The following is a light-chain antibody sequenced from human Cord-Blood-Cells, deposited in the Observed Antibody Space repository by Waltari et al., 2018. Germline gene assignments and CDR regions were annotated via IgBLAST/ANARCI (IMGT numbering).Light chain of an antibody. V-gene: IGKV1-5*03. Sequence: DIQMTQPPSPLSASVGDSVTLTSRASQSISSWLAWYQQKPGKAPKLLIYKASSLESGVPSRFSGSGSGTEFTLTISSLQPDDFATYYCQQYNSYSPYTFGQGTKLEIK. J-gene: IGKJ2*01. CDR3: QQYNSYSPYT. CDR1: QSISSW. CDR2: KAS.